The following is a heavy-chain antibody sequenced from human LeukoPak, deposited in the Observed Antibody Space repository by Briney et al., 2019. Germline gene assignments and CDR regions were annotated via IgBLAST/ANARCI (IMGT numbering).Heavy chain of an antibody. D-gene: IGHD3-3*01. J-gene: IGHJ6*02. Sequence: SETLSLTCTVSGGSISSYYWSWIRQPPGKGLEWIGYIYYSGSTNYNPSLKSRVTISVDTSKNQFSLKLSSVTAADTAVYYCARDNHAYYDFWSGYHFYGMDVWGQGTTVTVSS. V-gene: IGHV4-59*01. CDR2: IYYSGST. CDR1: GGSISSYY. CDR3: ARDNHAYYDFWSGYHFYGMDV.